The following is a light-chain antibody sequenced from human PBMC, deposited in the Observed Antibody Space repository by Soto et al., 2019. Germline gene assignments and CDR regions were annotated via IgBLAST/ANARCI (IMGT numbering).Light chain of an antibody. CDR1: QSVSTS. J-gene: IGKJ4*01. CDR2: AAS. V-gene: IGKV3-15*01. CDR3: QQYNNSLPPVT. Sequence: DIVLTQSPATLSVSPGERATLSCRASQSVSTSLAWYQHKLGQAPRLLIYAASTRVTGIPARFSGSGSGTDFTLTINYLKPEDFGIYYCQQYNNSLPPVTFGGGTKVEI.